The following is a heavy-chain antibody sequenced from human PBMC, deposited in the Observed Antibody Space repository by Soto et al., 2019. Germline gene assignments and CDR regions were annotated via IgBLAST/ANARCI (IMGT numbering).Heavy chain of an antibody. V-gene: IGHV3-33*06. J-gene: IGHJ6*02. D-gene: IGHD2-15*01. CDR1: GFTFSSFG. CDR3: GKGSAATNYFYYATDV. CDR2: IWYDGSKK. Sequence: QVQVVESGGGVVQPGRSLRLSCAASGFTFSSFGMHWVRQAPGKGLEWVSLIWYDGSKKSYGDSVKGRFTISRDNSKKTLYLQMNSLRGEDTAVYYCGKGSAATNYFYYATDVWGQGTTVTVSS.